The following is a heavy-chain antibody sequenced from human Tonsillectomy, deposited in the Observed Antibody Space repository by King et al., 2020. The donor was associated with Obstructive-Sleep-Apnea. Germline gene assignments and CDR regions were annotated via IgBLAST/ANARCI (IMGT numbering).Heavy chain of an antibody. CDR1: GFSFSSYA. D-gene: IGHD3-9*01. J-gene: IGHJ4*02. V-gene: IGHV3-23*04. CDR2: ISNTGDNI. Sequence: VQLVEAGGGLVQPGGSLRLSCAASGFSFSSYAMSWVRQAPGRGLEWVAAISNTGDNIYHAESVKGRFTISRDNSKNTLYLQMNSLRAEDAAVYFCAKEGLDSFFDLLANYNNDYYFDYWGQGALVTVSS. CDR3: AKEGLDSFFDLLANYNNDYYFDY.